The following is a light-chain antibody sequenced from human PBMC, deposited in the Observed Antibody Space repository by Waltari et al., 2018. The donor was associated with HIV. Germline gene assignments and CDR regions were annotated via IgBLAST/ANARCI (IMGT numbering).Light chain of an antibody. Sequence: DIQMTQSPSSLSASVGDGVTITCRANLSFNNYLNWYQPKPGKAPRLLIFAATSLQSGVPSRFSGSGSGTDFTLTISSLLLEDFATYYCQQSYSIPWTFGQGTKVEIK. CDR1: LSFNNY. CDR3: QQSYSIPWT. J-gene: IGKJ1*01. CDR2: AAT. V-gene: IGKV1-39*01.